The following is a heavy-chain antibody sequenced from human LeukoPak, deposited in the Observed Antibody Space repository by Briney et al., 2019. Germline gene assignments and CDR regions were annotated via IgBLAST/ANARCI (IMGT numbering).Heavy chain of an antibody. Sequence: AGGSLRLSCAASGFTVSSNYMSWVRQAPGKGLEWVSVIYSGGSTYYADSVKGRFTISTHNSKNTLYLQMNSLRAEDTAVYYCARGGYSYGFDYWGQGTLVTVSS. CDR3: ARGGYSYGFDY. CDR1: GFTVSSNY. CDR2: IYSGGST. D-gene: IGHD5-18*01. V-gene: IGHV3-53*04. J-gene: IGHJ4*02.